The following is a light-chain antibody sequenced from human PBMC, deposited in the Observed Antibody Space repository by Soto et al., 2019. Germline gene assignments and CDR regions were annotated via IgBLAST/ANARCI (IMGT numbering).Light chain of an antibody. V-gene: IGKV3-20*01. CDR1: QSVGSSY. Sequence: EVVLTQSPGTLSLSPGERATLSCRPSQSVGSSYLAWYQQKPGQAPRVLIYGTSSRATGIPDRFSGSGSGTDFTLTISRLEPEDFAVYYCQQYTTSSWTFGQGTKVDIK. CDR2: GTS. J-gene: IGKJ1*01. CDR3: QQYTTSSWT.